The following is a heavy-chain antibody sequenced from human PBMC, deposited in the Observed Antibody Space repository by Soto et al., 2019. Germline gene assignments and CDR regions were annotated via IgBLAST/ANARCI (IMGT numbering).Heavy chain of an antibody. V-gene: IGHV3-30*18. CDR2: ISYDGNNK. CDR3: AKNYYGAGSYLMMDDY. CDR1: AFSFSSYA. D-gene: IGHD3-10*01. Sequence: QVQLVESGGGVVQHGRSLRLSCVASAFSFSSYAMHWVRQAPGKGLEWVAVISYDGNNKWYADSVKGRFTISRDKYENTLYLQMTSLRAEDTAVYYCAKNYYGAGSYLMMDDYWGQGTLVTVSA. J-gene: IGHJ4*02.